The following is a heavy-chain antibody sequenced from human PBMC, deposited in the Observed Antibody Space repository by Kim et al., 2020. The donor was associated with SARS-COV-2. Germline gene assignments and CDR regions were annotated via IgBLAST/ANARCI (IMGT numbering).Heavy chain of an antibody. D-gene: IGHD1-26*01. Sequence: DAVKGRFTISIDNSKSTLYLQITSLRAEDTAVYYCAKDSGSYSYYGMDVWGQGTTVTVSS. J-gene: IGHJ6*02. V-gene: IGHV3-30*02. CDR3: AKDSGSYSYYGMDV.